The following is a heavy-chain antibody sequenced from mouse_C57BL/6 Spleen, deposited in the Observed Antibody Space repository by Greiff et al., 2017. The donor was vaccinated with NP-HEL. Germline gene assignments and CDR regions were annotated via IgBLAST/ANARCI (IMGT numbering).Heavy chain of an antibody. CDR1: GYTFTSYW. J-gene: IGHJ2*01. V-gene: IGHV1S81*02. Sequence: QVQLQQSGADLVKAGASVKMSCKASGYTFTSYWMLWVKQRLGQGLEWFAETNPTNGRTYYNEKFKSKARLTVDKSASTAYMLSSGQTFEESAVYYCARIKKIVATYFDDCGQGTTLTGSS. CDR2: TNPTNGRT. D-gene: IGHD1-1*01. CDR3: ARIKKIVATYFDD.